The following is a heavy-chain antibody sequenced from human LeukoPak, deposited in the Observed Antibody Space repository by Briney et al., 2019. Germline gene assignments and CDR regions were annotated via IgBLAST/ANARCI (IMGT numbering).Heavy chain of an antibody. CDR3: ARARGPLIVHGFDI. CDR1: GGTFSSYA. V-gene: IGHV1-69*06. CDR2: IIPIFGTA. D-gene: IGHD2/OR15-2a*01. Sequence: VASVKVSCKASGGTFSSYAISWVRQAPGQGLEWMGGIIPIFGTANYAQKFQGRVTITADKSTSTAYMELSSLRSEDTAVYYCARARGPLIVHGFDIWGQGTMVTVSS. J-gene: IGHJ3*02.